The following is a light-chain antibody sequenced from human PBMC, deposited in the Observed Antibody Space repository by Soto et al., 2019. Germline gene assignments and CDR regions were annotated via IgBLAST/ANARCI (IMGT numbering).Light chain of an antibody. CDR3: QQYGSSPYT. CDR2: DAS. Sequence: EIVVTQSPATLSLSPGERATLSCGASQRVSSSYLAWYQQKPGLAPRLLIYDASSRATGIPDRFSGSGSGTDFTLTISRLEPEDFAVYYCQQYGSSPYTFGQGTKLELK. CDR1: QRVSSSY. J-gene: IGKJ2*01. V-gene: IGKV3D-20*01.